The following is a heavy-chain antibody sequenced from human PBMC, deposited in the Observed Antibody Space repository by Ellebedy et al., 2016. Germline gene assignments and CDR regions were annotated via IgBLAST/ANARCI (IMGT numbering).Heavy chain of an antibody. CDR1: GGSLGTYY. CDR3: ARAGGIVSVTFQH. CDR2: TYYGGST. V-gene: IGHV4-59*01. D-gene: IGHD1-26*01. J-gene: IGHJ1*01. Sequence: SETLSLTXTVSGGSLGTYYWSWIRQPPGKGLEWVGYTYYGGSTIYNPSLKSRVTISLDTSKKSFSLKMSSVTAADTAVYYCARAGGIVSVTFQHWGQGTLVSVSS.